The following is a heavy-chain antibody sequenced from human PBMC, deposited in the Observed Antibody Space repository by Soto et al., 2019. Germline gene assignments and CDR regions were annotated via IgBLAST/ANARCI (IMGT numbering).Heavy chain of an antibody. CDR3: AREGGFEIGPFAEIVVVKGEPFFDY. J-gene: IGHJ4*02. V-gene: IGHV3-30*19. D-gene: IGHD3-22*01. Sequence: PGGSLRLSWATSGGTFSDYVMHWVRQAPGKGLEWVAVLSYYGSNKYYADSVKGRFTISRDNSKNTLYLQMNSLRAEDTAVYYCAREGGFEIGPFAEIVVVKGEPFFDYWGQGTLVTVSS. CDR1: GGTFSDYV. CDR2: LSYYGSNK.